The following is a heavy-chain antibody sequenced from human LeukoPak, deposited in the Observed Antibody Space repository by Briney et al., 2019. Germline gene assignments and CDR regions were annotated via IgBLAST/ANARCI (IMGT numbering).Heavy chain of an antibody. Sequence: SVKVSCKASGGTFSSYAISWVRQAPGQGLEWMGGIIPIFGTANYAQKFQGRVTITADESTSTAYMELSSLRSEDTAVYYCARRPGIAAADYYLDYWGQGPLVTVSS. CDR2: IIPIFGTA. D-gene: IGHD6-13*01. J-gene: IGHJ4*02. CDR1: GGTFSSYA. V-gene: IGHV1-69*01. CDR3: ARRPGIAAADYYLDY.